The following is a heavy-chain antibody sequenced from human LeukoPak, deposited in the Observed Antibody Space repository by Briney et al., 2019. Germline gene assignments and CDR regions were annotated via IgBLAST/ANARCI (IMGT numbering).Heavy chain of an antibody. CDR1: GGTFSSYA. J-gene: IGHJ4*02. Sequence: ASVKVSCKASGGTFSSYAISWVRQAPGQGLEWMGGIIPIFGTANYAQKFQGRVTITADESTSTAHMELSSLRSEDTAVYYCARFDGYNSNYWGQGTLVTVSS. V-gene: IGHV1-69*01. CDR3: ARFDGYNSNY. D-gene: IGHD5-24*01. CDR2: IIPIFGTA.